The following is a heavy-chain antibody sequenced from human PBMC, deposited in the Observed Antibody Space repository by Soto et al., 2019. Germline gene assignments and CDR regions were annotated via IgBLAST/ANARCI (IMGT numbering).Heavy chain of an antibody. CDR3: ARATRSLRHV. CDR1: GDSISDYY. CDR2: IYHSGST. Sequence: QVQLQQSGPGLVKPSETLSLPCSVSGDSISDYYWSWIRQPPGQGLEWIGYIYHSGSTYYNPSLKSRVTFAVDTSKNQFSLKLRSLTAADTAVYYCARATRSLRHVWGQGTKVTVSS. J-gene: IGHJ3*01. V-gene: IGHV4-59*12.